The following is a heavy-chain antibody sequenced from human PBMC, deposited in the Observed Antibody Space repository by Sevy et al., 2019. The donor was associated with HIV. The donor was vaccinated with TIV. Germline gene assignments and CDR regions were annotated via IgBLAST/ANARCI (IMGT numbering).Heavy chain of an antibody. CDR2: INPNSGGT. D-gene: IGHD2-15*01. J-gene: IGHJ6*02. Sequence: ASVKVSCKASGYTFTGYYMHWVRQAPGQGLEWMGWINPNSGGTNYAQKFQGRVTMTRDTSISTAYMELSRLRSDDTAVYYCARDLDIVVVVAAPTVGMDVWRQGTTVTVSS. CDR3: ARDLDIVVVVAAPTVGMDV. V-gene: IGHV1-2*02. CDR1: GYTFTGYY.